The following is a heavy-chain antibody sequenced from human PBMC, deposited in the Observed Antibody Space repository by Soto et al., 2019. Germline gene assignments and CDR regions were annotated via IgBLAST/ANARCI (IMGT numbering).Heavy chain of an antibody. J-gene: IGHJ4*02. Sequence: SETLSLTCTVSGGSISSTSYYWGWVRQPPEKGLEWIGAISYGGSTYHNPSLRSRVTIFVDTSKSQFSLDLASVTAADTAVYYCARHRRETGTYAQPLDYWGQGTLVTVSS. V-gene: IGHV4-39*01. CDR2: ISYGGST. D-gene: IGHD1-1*01. CDR3: ARHRRETGTYAQPLDY. CDR1: GGSISSTSYY.